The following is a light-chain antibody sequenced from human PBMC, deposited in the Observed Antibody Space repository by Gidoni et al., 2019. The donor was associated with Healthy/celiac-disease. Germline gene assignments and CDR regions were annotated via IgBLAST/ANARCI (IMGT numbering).Light chain of an antibody. Sequence: ELVLTQSPGTLSLSPGERATLSCRASQSVSSSYLAWYQQKPGQAPRLLIYGASNRATGIPDRFSGSGSGTDFTLTINRLEPEDFAVYYCQQYGSSPPITFGRGTRLEIK. CDR3: QQYGSSPPIT. V-gene: IGKV3-20*01. J-gene: IGKJ5*01. CDR1: QSVSSSY. CDR2: GAS.